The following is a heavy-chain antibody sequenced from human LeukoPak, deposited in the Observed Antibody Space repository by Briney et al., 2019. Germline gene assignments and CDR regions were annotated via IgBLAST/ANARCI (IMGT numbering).Heavy chain of an antibody. CDR2: IIPIFGTA. Sequence: GASVKVSCKASGGTFSSYAISWVRQAPGHGLEWMGGIIPIFGTANYAQKFQGRVTITADESTSTAYVELSSLRSEDTAVYYCARDMEDAFDIWGQGTMVTVSS. V-gene: IGHV1-69*13. D-gene: IGHD3-3*01. CDR1: GGTFSSYA. J-gene: IGHJ3*02. CDR3: ARDMEDAFDI.